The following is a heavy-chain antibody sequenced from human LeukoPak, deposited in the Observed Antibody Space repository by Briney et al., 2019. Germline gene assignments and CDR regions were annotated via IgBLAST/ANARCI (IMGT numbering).Heavy chain of an antibody. Sequence: GSSVKVSCKASGGTFSSYAISWVRQAPGQGLEWMGRIIPILGITNYAQKFQGRVTITADKSTSTAYMELSSLRSEDTAVYYCARGSSVTTASYAGPDYYYYYGMDVWGQGTTVTVSS. CDR1: GGTFSSYA. CDR3: ARGSSVTTASYAGPDYYYYYGMDV. V-gene: IGHV1-69*04. J-gene: IGHJ6*02. D-gene: IGHD4-17*01. CDR2: IIPILGIT.